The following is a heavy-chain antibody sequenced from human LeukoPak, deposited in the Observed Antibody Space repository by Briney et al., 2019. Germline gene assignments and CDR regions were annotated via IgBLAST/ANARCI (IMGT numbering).Heavy chain of an antibody. CDR1: GLTFGTYA. CDR3: AKRGYDNSGYYGYFDY. Sequence: PGGSLRLSCAASGLTFGTYAMSWVRQAPGKGLEWVSVISGSGSSTYYADSVKGRFTISRDNSKNTLYLQMNSLSAEDTAAYYCAKRGYDNSGYYGYFDYWGLGILVTVSS. J-gene: IGHJ4*02. D-gene: IGHD3-22*01. CDR2: ISGSGSST. V-gene: IGHV3-23*01.